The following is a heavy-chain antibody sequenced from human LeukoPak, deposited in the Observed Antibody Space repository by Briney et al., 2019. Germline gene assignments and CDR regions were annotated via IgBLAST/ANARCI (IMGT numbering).Heavy chain of an antibody. CDR2: INHSGST. CDR1: GGSFSGYY. Sequence: SETLSLTCAVYGGSFSGYYWSWIRQPPGKGLEWIGEINHSGSTNYIPSLKSRVTISVDTSKNQFSLKLSSVTAADTAVYYCARVEIESFDYWGQGTLVTVSS. CDR3: ARVEIESFDY. D-gene: IGHD5-24*01. V-gene: IGHV4-34*01. J-gene: IGHJ4*02.